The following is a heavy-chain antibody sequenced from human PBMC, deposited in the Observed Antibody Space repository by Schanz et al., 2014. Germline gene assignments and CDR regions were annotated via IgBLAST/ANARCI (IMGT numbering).Heavy chain of an antibody. CDR1: GYTFNNHG. Sequence: QVQLVQSGGEVKKPGASATVSCKASGYTFNNHGISWVRQAAGQGLEWMGIINPSDGSTSYAQKFQGRVTMTRDTSTSTVYMELSSLRSEDTAVYYCARDGEAAAGCDYWGQGTLVTVSS. D-gene: IGHD6-13*01. V-gene: IGHV1-46*02. CDR3: ARDGEAAAGCDY. J-gene: IGHJ4*02. CDR2: INPSDGST.